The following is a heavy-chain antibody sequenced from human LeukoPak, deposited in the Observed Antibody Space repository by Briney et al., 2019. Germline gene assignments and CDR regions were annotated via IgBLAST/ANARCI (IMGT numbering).Heavy chain of an antibody. CDR2: INWNGGST. Sequence: GGSLRLSCAASGFTFDDYGMSWVRQAAGKGLEWVSGINWNGGSTGYADSVRGRFTISRDNAKNSVYLQMNSLRAEDTAVYYCARMRRDLAKGDYFYYYYMDVWGKGTTVIVSS. D-gene: IGHD3-16*01. J-gene: IGHJ6*03. V-gene: IGHV3-20*04. CDR3: ARMRRDLAKGDYFYYYYMDV. CDR1: GFTFDDYG.